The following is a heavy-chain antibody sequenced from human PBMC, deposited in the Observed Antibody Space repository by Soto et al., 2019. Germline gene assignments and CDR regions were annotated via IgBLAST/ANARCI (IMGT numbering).Heavy chain of an antibody. V-gene: IGHV3-30-3*01. CDR3: ARPHWGPDYITQPYDS. CDR2: ISNDGGEK. CDR1: GFTFSTYA. J-gene: IGHJ4*02. D-gene: IGHD4-4*01. Sequence: QVHLVESGGGVVQPGRSLRLSCVASGFTFSTYAIHWVRQAPGKGLEWVAVISNDGGEKYYADSVKGRSTISRDNSKNTLYLQMNSLRPEDTAVYYCARPHWGPDYITQPYDSWGQGTLVTVSS.